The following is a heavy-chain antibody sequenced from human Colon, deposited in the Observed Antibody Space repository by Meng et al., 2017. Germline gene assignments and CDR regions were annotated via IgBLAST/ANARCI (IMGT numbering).Heavy chain of an antibody. V-gene: IGHV4-34*02. CDR3: ATGLRHGDWFDP. CDR1: GGSFSGFY. CDR2: IDHFGIS. Sequence: QVQMQQGGAGWWKPSETLPLTGAVSGGSFSGFYWSWIRQPPGKGLEWIGEIDHFGISNYNSSLKGRLTMSVDTSKKQISLTLTSVTAADTAVYYCATGLRHGDWFDPWGPGTLVTVSS. J-gene: IGHJ5*02. D-gene: IGHD4-17*01.